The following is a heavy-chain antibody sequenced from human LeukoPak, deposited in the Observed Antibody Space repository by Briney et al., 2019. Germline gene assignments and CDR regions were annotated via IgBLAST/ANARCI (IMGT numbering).Heavy chain of an antibody. J-gene: IGHJ4*02. CDR1: GFTFSDYA. V-gene: IGHV3-23*01. Sequence: QLWGSLRLSCAASGFTFSDYAMNWVRQAPGKGLGWVSAISGSAGASYYADSVKGRFTISRDNSKNTLYLQMNSLRAEDTAVYYCAKDGAIVVVPAAISGRNDPPNWGQGTLVTVSS. CDR2: ISGSAGAS. D-gene: IGHD2-2*01. CDR3: AKDGAIVVVPAAISGRNDPPN.